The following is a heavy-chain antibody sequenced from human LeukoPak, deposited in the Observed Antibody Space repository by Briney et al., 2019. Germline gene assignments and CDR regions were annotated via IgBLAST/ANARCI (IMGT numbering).Heavy chain of an antibody. CDR3: AKDGRGDSKSYNNWFDP. Sequence: ASVKVSCKASGYTFTGYYIHWVRQAPGQGLEWMGWINPNSGDTKYAQKFQGRVTMTRDTSISTAYMELSSLRSDDTAVYYCAKDGRGDSKSYNNWFDPWGQGTLVTVSS. CDR1: GYTFTGYY. D-gene: IGHD2-15*01. CDR2: INPNSGDT. V-gene: IGHV1-2*02. J-gene: IGHJ5*02.